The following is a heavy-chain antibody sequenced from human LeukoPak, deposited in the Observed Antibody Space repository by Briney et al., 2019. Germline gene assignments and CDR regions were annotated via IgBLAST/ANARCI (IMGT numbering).Heavy chain of an antibody. V-gene: IGHV3-7*03. Sequence: GGSLRLSCAASGLTFSCGWLTWVRQAPGKGLEWVANINQDGSQKYYVDSVKGRFTISRDNAKNSLYLQMNSLRAEDTAVYYCARHDCTSINCPLDYWGQGTLVAVSS. CDR3: ARHDCTSINCPLDY. CDR1: GLTFSCGW. CDR2: INQDGSQK. D-gene: IGHD2-2*01. J-gene: IGHJ4*02.